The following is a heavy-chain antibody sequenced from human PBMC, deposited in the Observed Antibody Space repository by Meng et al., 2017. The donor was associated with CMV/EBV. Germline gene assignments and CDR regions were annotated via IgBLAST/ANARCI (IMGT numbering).Heavy chain of an antibody. V-gene: IGHV1-69*01. CDR3: ARGRIWNYYDSSGYNFDY. J-gene: IGHJ4*02. Sequence: QVQLVQSGAEVKKPGSSVKVSCKASGGTFGSYSISWVRQAPGQGLEWMGGIIPIFGTANYAQKFQGRVTITVDESTSTAYMELSSLRSEDTAVYYCARGRIWNYYDSSGYNFDYWGQGTLVTVSS. CDR1: GGTFGSYS. D-gene: IGHD3-22*01. CDR2: IIPIFGTA.